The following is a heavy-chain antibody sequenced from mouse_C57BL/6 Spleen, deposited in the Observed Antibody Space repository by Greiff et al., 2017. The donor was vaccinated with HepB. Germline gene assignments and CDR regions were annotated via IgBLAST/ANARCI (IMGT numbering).Heavy chain of an antibody. V-gene: IGHV7-3*01. J-gene: IGHJ3*01. CDR3: ARSGYYDYDGGFAY. D-gene: IGHD2-4*01. Sequence: EVHLVESGGGLVQPGGSLSLSCAASGFTFTDYYMSWVRQPPGKALEWLGFIRNKANGYTTEYSVSVKGRFTISRDNYQSILYLQMNALRAEDSATYYCARSGYYDYDGGFAYWGQGTLVTVSA. CDR1: GFTFTDYY. CDR2: IRNKANGYTT.